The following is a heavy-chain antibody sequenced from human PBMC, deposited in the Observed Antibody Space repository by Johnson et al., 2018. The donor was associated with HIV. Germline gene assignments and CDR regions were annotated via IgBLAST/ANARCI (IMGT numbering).Heavy chain of an antibody. D-gene: IGHD2-15*01. CDR3: AKRGPTGGYCSGGSCYPNAFGI. CDR2: ISYDGSNK. V-gene: IGHV3-33*05. J-gene: IGHJ3*02. Sequence: QVQLVESGGGVVQPGRSLRLSCAASGFTFSSYGMHWVRQVPGKGLEWVALISYDGSNKYYADSVKGRFTISRDNSKNTLYLQMNSLRAEDTAVYYCAKRGPTGGYCSGGSCYPNAFGIWGQGTMVTVSS. CDR1: GFTFSSYG.